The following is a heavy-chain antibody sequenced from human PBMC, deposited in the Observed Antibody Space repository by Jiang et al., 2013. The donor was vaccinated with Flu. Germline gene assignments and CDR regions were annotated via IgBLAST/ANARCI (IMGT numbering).Heavy chain of an antibody. CDR1: GFTFSSYS. J-gene: IGHJ4*02. CDR3: ARDHYYDSSGYQQRFDY. Sequence: EVQLLESGGGLVKPGGSLRLSCAASGFTFSSYSMDWVRQAPGKGLEWVSSISSSSSYIYYADSVKGRFTISRDNAKNSLYLQMNSLRAEDTAVYYCARDHYYDSSGYQQRFDYVGPGNPGHRLL. CDR2: ISSSSSYI. D-gene: IGHD3-22*01. V-gene: IGHV3-21*01.